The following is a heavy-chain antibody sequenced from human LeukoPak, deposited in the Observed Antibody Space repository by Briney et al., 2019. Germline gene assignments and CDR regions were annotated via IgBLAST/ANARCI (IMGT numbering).Heavy chain of an antibody. V-gene: IGHV1-2*02. CDR1: GYTFTGYY. J-gene: IGHJ4*02. CDR2: INPNSGGT. D-gene: IGHD2-15*01. CDR3: ARGLGYCSGGSCYQSSFDY. Sequence: ASVKVSCKASGYTFTGYYMHWVRQAPGQGLEWMGWINPNSGGTNYAQKLQGRVTMTTDTSTSTAYMELRSLRSDDTAVYYCARGLGYCSGGSCYQSSFDYWGQGTLVTVSS.